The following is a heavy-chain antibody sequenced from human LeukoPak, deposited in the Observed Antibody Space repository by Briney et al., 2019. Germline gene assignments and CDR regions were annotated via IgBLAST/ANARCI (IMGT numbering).Heavy chain of an antibody. Sequence: SETLSLTCTVSGGSIRGSYYYWGWIRQPPGKGLEWIGSIYDSGSTFYNPSLKSRVTTSVDTSKNHFSPNLSSVTAADTAVYYCARDVRSHLDYWGQGTLVTVSS. CDR1: GGSIRGSYYY. CDR2: IYDSGST. J-gene: IGHJ4*02. V-gene: IGHV4-39*02. CDR3: ARDVRSHLDY.